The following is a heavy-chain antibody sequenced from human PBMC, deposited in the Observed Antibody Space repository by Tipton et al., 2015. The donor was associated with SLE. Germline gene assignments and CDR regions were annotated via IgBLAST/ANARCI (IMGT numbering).Heavy chain of an antibody. CDR3: ARGFRPYYFDP. D-gene: IGHD2-21*01. Sequence: TLSLTCTVSGGSISSSSYYWSWIRQSPGKGLEWIGEINDAEGTKYNPSLESRVTMSIDTSKNRFSLNMNSVTAADTAVYYCARGFRPYYFDPWGQGTLVTVSS. CDR1: GGSISSSSYY. J-gene: IGHJ4*02. V-gene: IGHV4-39*07. CDR2: INDAEGT.